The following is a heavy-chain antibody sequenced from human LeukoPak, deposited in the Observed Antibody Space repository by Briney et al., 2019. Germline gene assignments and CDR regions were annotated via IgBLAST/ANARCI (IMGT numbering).Heavy chain of an antibody. CDR1: GGTFSSYA. V-gene: IGHV1-69*04. Sequence: SVKVSCKASGGTFSSYAISWVRQAPGQGLEWMGRIIPILGIANYAQKFQGRVTITADKFTSTAYMELSSLRSEDTAVYYCASFHYDFWSGGESFWGQGTLVTVSS. CDR3: ASFHYDFWSGGESF. CDR2: IIPILGIA. D-gene: IGHD3-3*01. J-gene: IGHJ4*02.